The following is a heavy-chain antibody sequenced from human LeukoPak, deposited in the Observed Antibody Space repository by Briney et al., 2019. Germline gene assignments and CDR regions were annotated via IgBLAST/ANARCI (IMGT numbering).Heavy chain of an antibody. CDR2: IYYSGST. J-gene: IGHJ5*02. CDR1: GGSISSGGYY. Sequence: SESLSLTCTVSGGSISSGGYYWSWIRQHPGKGLEWIGYIYYSGSTYYNPSLKRRDTISVDTSKNQFSLKLSSVTAADTAVYYCARDRVRPIRGFDPWGQGTVVAVSS. D-gene: IGHD6-6*01. V-gene: IGHV4-31*03. CDR3: ARDRVRPIRGFDP.